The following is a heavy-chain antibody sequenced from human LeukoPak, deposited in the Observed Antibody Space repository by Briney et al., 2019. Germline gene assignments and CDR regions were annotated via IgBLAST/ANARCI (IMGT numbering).Heavy chain of an antibody. CDR3: ARDYGGNPGGDVFDI. V-gene: IGHV3-21*01. J-gene: IGHJ3*02. CDR1: GFTFSSYS. CDR2: ISSSSSYI. Sequence: GGSLRLSCAASGFTFSSYSMNWVRQAPGKGLEWVSSISSSSSYIYYADSVKGRFTISRDNSRNTLYLQMNSLRVEDTAVYYCARDYGGNPGGDVFDIWGQGTMVTVSS. D-gene: IGHD4-23*01.